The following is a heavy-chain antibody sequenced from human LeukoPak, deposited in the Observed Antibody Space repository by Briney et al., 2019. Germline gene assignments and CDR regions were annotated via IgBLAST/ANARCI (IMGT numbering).Heavy chain of an antibody. CDR1: GFTFSRYS. CDR3: ARGVYWIQLWPYYYYGMDV. J-gene: IGHJ6*02. D-gene: IGHD5-18*01. V-gene: IGHV3-21*01. Sequence: PGGSLRLSCAASGFTFSRYSMNWVRQAPGKGLEWGSSISSSSYIYYEDSVKRRFTISRDNTKNSLYLQMNGLRAEDTAVYYSARGVYWIQLWPYYYYGMDVWGQGTTVTVSS. CDR2: ISSSSYI.